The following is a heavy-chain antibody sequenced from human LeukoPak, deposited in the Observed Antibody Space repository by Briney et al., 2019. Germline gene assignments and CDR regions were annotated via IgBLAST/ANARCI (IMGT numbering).Heavy chain of an antibody. Sequence: GGSLRLSCAASGFTFSSHAMSWVRQAPGKGLEWVSAISSGGGSTYYADSVKGRFTISRDNSKNTLYLQMNSLRAEDMAVYYCAKEPYSGSQLLDYWGQGTLVTVSS. J-gene: IGHJ4*02. CDR3: AKEPYSGSQLLDY. CDR1: GFTFSSHA. CDR2: ISSGGGST. D-gene: IGHD1-26*01. V-gene: IGHV3-23*01.